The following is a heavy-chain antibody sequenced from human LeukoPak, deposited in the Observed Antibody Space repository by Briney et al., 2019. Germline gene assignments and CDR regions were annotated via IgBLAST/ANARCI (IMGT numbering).Heavy chain of an antibody. V-gene: IGHV3-23*01. CDR1: GFTLSSYA. CDR3: AKDYSQWLALDY. Sequence: GGSLRLSCAASGFTLSSYAMSWVRQAPGKGLEWVSAISGSGGSTYYADSVKGRFTISRDNSKNTLYLQMNSLRAEDTAVYYCAKDYSQWLALDYWGQGTLVTVSS. CDR2: ISGSGGST. J-gene: IGHJ4*02. D-gene: IGHD6-19*01.